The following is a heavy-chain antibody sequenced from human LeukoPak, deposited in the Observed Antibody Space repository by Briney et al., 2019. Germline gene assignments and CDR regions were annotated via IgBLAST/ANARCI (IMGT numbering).Heavy chain of an antibody. CDR1: GYTFTSYY. V-gene: IGHV1-46*01. CDR2: INPSGGST. D-gene: IGHD2-2*01. Sequence: ASVKVSCKASGYTFTSYYMHWVRQAPGQGFEWMGIINPSGGSTSYAQKFQGRVTMTRDTSTSTVYMELSSLRSEDTAVYYCARAESPAAPFDYWGQGTLVTVSS. CDR3: ARAESPAAPFDY. J-gene: IGHJ4*02.